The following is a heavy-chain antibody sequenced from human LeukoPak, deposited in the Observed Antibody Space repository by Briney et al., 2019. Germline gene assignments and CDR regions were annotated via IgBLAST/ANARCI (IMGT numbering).Heavy chain of an antibody. Sequence: GGSLRLSCAASGFTFSSYGMHWVRQAPGKGLEWVAVIWYDGSNKYYADSVKGRFTISRDNSKNTLYLQMNSLRAEDTAVYYCAREAGYSSGWYPDAFDIWGQGTMVTVSS. CDR2: IWYDGSNK. CDR1: GFTFSSYG. V-gene: IGHV3-33*01. D-gene: IGHD6-19*01. J-gene: IGHJ3*02. CDR3: AREAGYSSGWYPDAFDI.